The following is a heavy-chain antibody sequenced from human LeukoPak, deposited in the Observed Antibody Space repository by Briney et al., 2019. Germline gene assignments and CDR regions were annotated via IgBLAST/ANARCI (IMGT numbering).Heavy chain of an antibody. CDR1: GGTFSNYA. CDR3: ARGLMTRYFDWSLDV. Sequence: GASVKVSCKASGGTFSNYAISWVRQAPGQGLEWMGGIIPIFGTANYAQKFRGRVTITADKSTRTAYMELSSLRSEDTAVYYCARGLMTRYFDWSLDVWGKGTTVTISS. CDR2: IIPIFGTA. J-gene: IGHJ6*04. V-gene: IGHV1-69*06. D-gene: IGHD3-9*01.